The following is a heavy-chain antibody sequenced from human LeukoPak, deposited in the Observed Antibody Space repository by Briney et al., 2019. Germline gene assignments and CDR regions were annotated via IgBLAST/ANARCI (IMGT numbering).Heavy chain of an antibody. J-gene: IGHJ4*02. CDR3: VKLIGSSSEIG. V-gene: IGHV3-23*01. CDR1: GFTFSDSA. CDR2: LSGSGTST. Sequence: PGGSLRLSCAASGFTFSDSAMSWVRQAPGKGLEWVSSLSGSGTSTYYADSVKGRFTISRDNSRNTMYLQMNSLRAEDAAVYYCVKLIGSSSEIGWGQGTLVTVSS. D-gene: IGHD6-6*01.